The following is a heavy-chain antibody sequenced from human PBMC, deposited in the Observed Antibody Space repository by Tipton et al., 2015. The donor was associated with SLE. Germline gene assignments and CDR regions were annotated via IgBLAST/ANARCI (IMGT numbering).Heavy chain of an antibody. CDR3: ARGGRGDYIWGSTPHYFDY. Sequence: GSLRLSCAASGFTFSDYYMSWIRQAPGKGLEWVSYISSSSSYTNYADSVKGRFTISRDNAKNSLYLQMNSLRAEDTAVYYCARGGRGDYIWGSTPHYFDYWGQGTLVTVSS. CDR1: GFTFSDYY. D-gene: IGHD3-16*01. J-gene: IGHJ4*02. V-gene: IGHV3-11*06. CDR2: ISSSSSYT.